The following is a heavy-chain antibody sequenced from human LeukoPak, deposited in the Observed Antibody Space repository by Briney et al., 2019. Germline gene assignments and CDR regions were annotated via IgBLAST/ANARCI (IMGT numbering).Heavy chain of an antibody. V-gene: IGHV1-46*01. CDR1: GYTFTSYY. D-gene: IGHD3-22*01. Sequence: ASVKVSCKASGYTFTSYYMHWVRQAPGQGLEWMGIINPSGGSTSYAQKFQGRVTMTRDTSTSTVYMELSSLRSEDTAVYYCARDGSYYYDSSGYYPFSEGMDVWGQGTTVTVSS. CDR3: ARDGSYYYDSSGYYPFSEGMDV. J-gene: IGHJ6*02. CDR2: INPSGGST.